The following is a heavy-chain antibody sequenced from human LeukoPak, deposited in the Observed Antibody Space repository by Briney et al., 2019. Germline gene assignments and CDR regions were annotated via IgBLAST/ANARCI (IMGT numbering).Heavy chain of an antibody. D-gene: IGHD6-13*01. J-gene: IGHJ5*02. CDR3: ARGGGRWHQLGTRNWFDP. CDR1: GYTFTSYD. Sequence: ASVKVSCKASGYTFTSYDINWVRQATGQGLEWMGWINPNSGNTGYAQKFQGRVTMTRNTSISIAYVELSSLRSEDTAVYYCARGGGRWHQLGTRNWFDPWGQGTLVTVSS. V-gene: IGHV1-8*01. CDR2: INPNSGNT.